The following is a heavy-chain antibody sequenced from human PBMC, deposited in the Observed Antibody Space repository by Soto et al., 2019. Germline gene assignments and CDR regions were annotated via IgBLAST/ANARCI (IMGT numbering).Heavy chain of an antibody. CDR2: LSDSGGSI. V-gene: IGHV3-23*01. Sequence: GGSLRLSCTASGFTFSKHAMTWVLQAPGKGLEWVSGLSDSGGSIYYADSVKGRFTISRDNSMNTLYLQMNTLRAEDTAVYYCAKVSSSWYAGFFDLWGHGTLVTVSS. CDR1: GFTFSKHA. CDR3: AKVSSSWYAGFFDL. J-gene: IGHJ4*01. D-gene: IGHD6-13*01.